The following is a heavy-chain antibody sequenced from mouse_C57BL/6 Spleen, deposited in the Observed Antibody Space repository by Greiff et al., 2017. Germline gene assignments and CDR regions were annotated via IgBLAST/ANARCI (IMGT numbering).Heavy chain of an antibody. D-gene: IGHD2-2*01. CDR2: IDPSDSYT. CDR1: GYTFTSYW. Sequence: VQLQQPGAELVRPGTSVKLSCKASGYTFTSYWMHWVKQRPGQGLEWIGVIDPSDSYTNYNQKFKGKATLTVDTSSSTAYMQLSSLTSEDSAVYYCAYGYDGDWYFDVWGTGTTVTVSS. CDR3: AYGYDGDWYFDV. J-gene: IGHJ1*03. V-gene: IGHV1-59*01.